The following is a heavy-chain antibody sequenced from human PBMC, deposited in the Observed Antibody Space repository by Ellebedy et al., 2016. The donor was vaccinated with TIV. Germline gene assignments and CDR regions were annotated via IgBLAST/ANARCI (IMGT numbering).Heavy chain of an antibody. D-gene: IGHD1-26*01. CDR3: ARDRPKPYSGSYFAFDI. CDR1: GYTFTSYG. J-gene: IGHJ3*02. Sequence: ASVKVSXXASGYTFTSYGISWVRQAPGQGLEWMGWISAYNGNTNYAQKLQGRVTMTTDTSTSTAYMELRSLRSDDTAVYYCARDRPKPYSGSYFAFDIWGQGTMVTVSS. V-gene: IGHV1-18*01. CDR2: ISAYNGNT.